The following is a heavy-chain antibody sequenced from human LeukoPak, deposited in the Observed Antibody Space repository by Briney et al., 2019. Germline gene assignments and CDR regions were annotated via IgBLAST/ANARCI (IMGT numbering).Heavy chain of an antibody. D-gene: IGHD3-10*01. CDR2: IYTSGST. CDR1: GGSFSSYY. Sequence: SETLSLTCTVSGGSFSSYYWSWIRQPAGKGLEWIGRIYTSGSTNYNPSLKSRVTMSVDTSKNQFSLKQSSVTAADTAVYYCARDSGYGSGSYSDYWGQGTLVTVSS. CDR3: ARDSGYGSGSYSDY. V-gene: IGHV4-4*07. J-gene: IGHJ4*02.